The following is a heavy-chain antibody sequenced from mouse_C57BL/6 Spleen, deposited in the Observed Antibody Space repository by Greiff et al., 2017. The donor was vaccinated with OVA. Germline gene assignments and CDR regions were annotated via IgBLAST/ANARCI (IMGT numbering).Heavy chain of an antibody. CDR3: ARDGAYGGFAY. D-gene: IGHD1-1*01. CDR2: ISDGGSYT. Sequence: EVMLVESGGGLVKPGGSLKLSCAASGFTFSSYAMSWVRQTPEKRLEWVATISDGGSYTYYPDNVKGRFTISRDNAKTNLYLQMSDLKSEDTAMYYCARDGAYGGFAYWGQGTLVTVSA. CDR1: GFTFSSYA. J-gene: IGHJ3*01. V-gene: IGHV5-4*01.